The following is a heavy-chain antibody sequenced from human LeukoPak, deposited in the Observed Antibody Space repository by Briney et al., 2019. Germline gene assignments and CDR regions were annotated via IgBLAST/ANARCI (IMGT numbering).Heavy chain of an antibody. Sequence: GGSLRLSCAASGFAFSSYWMLWVRQAPGKGLVWVSRISGDGTTTTYADSVKGRFAISRDNAKNILYLQMNSLRAEDTAIYYCARSQFDYWGQGILVTVSS. V-gene: IGHV3-74*01. CDR2: ISGDGTTT. J-gene: IGHJ4*02. CDR1: GFAFSSYW. CDR3: ARSQFDY.